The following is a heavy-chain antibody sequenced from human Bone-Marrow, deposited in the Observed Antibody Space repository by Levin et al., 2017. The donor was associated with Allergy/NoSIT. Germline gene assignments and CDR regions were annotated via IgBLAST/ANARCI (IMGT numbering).Heavy chain of an antibody. CDR2: IDAGDSYT. Sequence: PGESLKISCKASGYSFTSYWISWVRQMPGKGLEWLGRIDAGDSYTNYSPSFQGHVTISADSSISTAYLQLNSLQTSDTAIYYCARVRQNGYEPGFDYWGQGSLVAVSS. CDR3: ARVRQNGYEPGFDY. J-gene: IGHJ4*02. CDR1: GYSFTSYW. V-gene: IGHV5-10-1*01. D-gene: IGHD5-12*01.